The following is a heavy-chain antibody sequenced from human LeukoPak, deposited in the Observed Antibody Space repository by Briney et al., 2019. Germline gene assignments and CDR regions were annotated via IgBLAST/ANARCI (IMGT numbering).Heavy chain of an antibody. V-gene: IGHV4-59*11. Sequence: SETLSLTRTVSGASISSHYWSWIRQPPGKGLEWIGYVYYTGSTNYNPSLKSRVIISVDTSENQFSLKLTSVTAADTAVYYCATAMYCSSPSCFDYWGQGTLVTVSS. D-gene: IGHD2-2*01. J-gene: IGHJ4*02. CDR1: GASISSHY. CDR2: VYYTGST. CDR3: ATAMYCSSPSCFDY.